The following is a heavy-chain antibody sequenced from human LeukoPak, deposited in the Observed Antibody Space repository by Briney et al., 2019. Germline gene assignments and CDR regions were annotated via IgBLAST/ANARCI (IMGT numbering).Heavy chain of an antibody. Sequence: SETLSLTCGVSGGSISNTSWRSWVRQPPGQGLEWIGEISLTGLTHYNPSLESRVTVSLDKSKNQLSLNLTSVTAADTAVYYCSRENGAFSPFGYWGQGTLVTVLS. J-gene: IGHJ4*02. V-gene: IGHV4-4*02. CDR3: SRENGAFSPFGY. D-gene: IGHD2-8*01. CDR2: ISLTGLT. CDR1: GGSISNTSW.